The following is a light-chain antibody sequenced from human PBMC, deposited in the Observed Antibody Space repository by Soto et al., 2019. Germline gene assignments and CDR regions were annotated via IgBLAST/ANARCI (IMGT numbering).Light chain of an antibody. V-gene: IGLV3-21*02. Sequence: SYELTQPPSVSVAPGQTARITCGGNNIGRKSVHWYQQKPGQAPLLVVYDDSDRPSGIPERFSGSNSANTATLTISRVEAGDEADYYCQVWDSSSDHGVFGGGTQPTVL. CDR1: NIGRKS. CDR2: DDS. J-gene: IGLJ2*01. CDR3: QVWDSSSDHGV.